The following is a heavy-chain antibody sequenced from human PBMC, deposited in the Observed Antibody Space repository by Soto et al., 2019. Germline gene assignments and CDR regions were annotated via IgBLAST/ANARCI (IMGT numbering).Heavy chain of an antibody. V-gene: IGHV3-72*01. CDR3: AMLGGWSGGSSGMDV. CDR2: IRRKANSYTT. D-gene: IGHD6-19*01. Sequence: EVQLVESGGGLVQPGGFLRLSCAASGLIFSDYHMDWVRQAPGKGLEWVGRIRRKANSYTTEYAASVKGRCTISRDDSKNSLYLQMNSLKSEDTAVYYCAMLGGWSGGSSGMDVWGQGTTVTVSS. J-gene: IGHJ6*02. CDR1: GLIFSDYH.